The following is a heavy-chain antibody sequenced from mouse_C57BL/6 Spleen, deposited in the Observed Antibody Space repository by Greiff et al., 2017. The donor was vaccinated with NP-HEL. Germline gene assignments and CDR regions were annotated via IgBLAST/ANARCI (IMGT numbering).Heavy chain of an antibody. V-gene: IGHV3-6*01. J-gene: IGHJ1*03. D-gene: IGHD3-1*01. CDR1: GYSITSGYY. CDR3: ARDRAGWYFDV. Sequence: EVQLQESGPGLVKPSQSLSLTCSVTGYSITSGYYWNWIRQFPGNKLEWMGYISYDGSNNYNPSLKNRISITRDTSKNQFFLKLNSVTTEDTATYYCARDRAGWYFDVWGTGTTVTVSS. CDR2: ISYDGSN.